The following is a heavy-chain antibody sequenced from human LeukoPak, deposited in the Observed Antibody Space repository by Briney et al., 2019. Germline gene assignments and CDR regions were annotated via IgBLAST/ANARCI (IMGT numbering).Heavy chain of an antibody. CDR2: INHSGST. V-gene: IGHV4-34*01. J-gene: IGHJ4*02. CDR1: GGSFSGYY. D-gene: IGHD3-22*01. CDR3: ARDASSSSYYDSSGLH. Sequence: PSETLSLTCAVYGGSFSGYYWSWIRQPPGKGLEWIGEINHSGSTNYNPSLKSRVTISVDTSKNQFSLKLSSVTAADTAVYYCARDASSSSYYDSSGLHWGQGTLVTVSS.